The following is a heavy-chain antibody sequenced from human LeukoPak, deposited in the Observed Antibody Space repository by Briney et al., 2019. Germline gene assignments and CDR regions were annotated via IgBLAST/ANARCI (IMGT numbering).Heavy chain of an antibody. J-gene: IGHJ4*02. CDR2: IYYSGST. CDR1: GGSISSYC. D-gene: IGHD3-22*01. Sequence: PSETLSLTCTVSGGSISSYCWSWIRQPPGKGLEWIGYIYYSGSTNYNPSLKSRVTISVDTSKNQFSLKLSSVTAADTAVYYCARQVEYYDSSGYLPHFDYWGQGTLVTVSS. V-gene: IGHV4-59*08. CDR3: ARQVEYYDSSGYLPHFDY.